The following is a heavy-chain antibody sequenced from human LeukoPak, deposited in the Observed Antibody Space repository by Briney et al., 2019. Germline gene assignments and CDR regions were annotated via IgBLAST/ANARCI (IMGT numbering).Heavy chain of an antibody. Sequence: ASVKVSCKASGYTFTGYYMHWVRQAPGQGLEWMGWINPNSGGTNYAQKFQGRVTMTRDTSISTAYMELSRLRSDDTAVYYCARYPIKYCSSTSCYTRNWFDPWSQGTLVTVSS. J-gene: IGHJ5*02. CDR2: INPNSGGT. CDR3: ARYPIKYCSSTSCYTRNWFDP. D-gene: IGHD2-2*02. CDR1: GYTFTGYY. V-gene: IGHV1-2*02.